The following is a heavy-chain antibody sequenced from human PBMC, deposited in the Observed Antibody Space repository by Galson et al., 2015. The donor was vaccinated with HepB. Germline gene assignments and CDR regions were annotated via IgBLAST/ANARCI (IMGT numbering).Heavy chain of an antibody. D-gene: IGHD6-13*01. CDR2: IYSGGRA. Sequence: SLRLSCAASGFTVSFNYMSWVRQAPGKGLEWVSVIYSGGRAYYADSVKGRFTISRDNSKNKLYIQMNSLRAEDTAVYYCASTRSSWYPYFDYWGQGTLVTVSS. CDR3: ASTRSSWYPYFDY. J-gene: IGHJ4*02. CDR1: GFTVSFNY. V-gene: IGHV3-66*02.